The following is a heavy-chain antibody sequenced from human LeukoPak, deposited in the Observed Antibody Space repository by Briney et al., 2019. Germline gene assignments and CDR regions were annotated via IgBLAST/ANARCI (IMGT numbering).Heavy chain of an antibody. CDR2: INPNSGGT. CDR3: ARDGIYCSGSSCYPVEIDY. Sequence: ASVKVSCKASGYTFTSYDINWVRQATGQGLEWMGWINPNSGGTNYAQKFQGRVTMTRDTSISTAYMELSRLRSDDTAVYYCARDGIYCSGSSCYPVEIDYWGQGTLVTVSS. J-gene: IGHJ4*02. CDR1: GYTFTSYD. D-gene: IGHD2-15*01. V-gene: IGHV1-2*02.